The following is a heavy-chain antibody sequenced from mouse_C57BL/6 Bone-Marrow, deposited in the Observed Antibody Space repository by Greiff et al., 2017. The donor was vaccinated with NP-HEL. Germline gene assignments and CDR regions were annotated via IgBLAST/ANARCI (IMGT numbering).Heavy chain of an antibody. D-gene: IGHD4-1*01. V-gene: IGHV7-3*01. CDR2: IRNKANGYTT. CDR3: ARYGTGRRYYYAMDY. J-gene: IGHJ4*01. CDR1: GFTFTDYY. Sequence: EVHLVESGGGLVQPGGSLSLSCAASGFTFTDYYMSWVRQPPGKALEWLGSIRNKANGYTTEYSASVKGRFTISRDNSQSILYLQMNALRAEDSATYYWARYGTGRRYYYAMDYWGQGTSVTVSS.